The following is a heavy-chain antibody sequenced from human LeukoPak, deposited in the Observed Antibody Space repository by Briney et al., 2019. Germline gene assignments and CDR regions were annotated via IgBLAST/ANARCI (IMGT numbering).Heavy chain of an antibody. V-gene: IGHV3-43*02. CDR2: ISGDGGST. CDR1: GFTFDDYA. Sequence: GGSLRLSCAASGFTFDDYAMHWVRQAPGKGLEWVSLISGDGGSTYYADSVKGRFTISRDNSKNSLYLQMNSLRDEDTALYYCARGYSGYDFGRYFDSWGQGTLVTVSS. D-gene: IGHD5-12*01. J-gene: IGHJ4*02. CDR3: ARGYSGYDFGRYFDS.